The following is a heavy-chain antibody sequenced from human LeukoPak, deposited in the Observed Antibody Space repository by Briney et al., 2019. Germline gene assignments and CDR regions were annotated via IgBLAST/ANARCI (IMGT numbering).Heavy chain of an antibody. CDR2: INHSGST. CDR3: ARFYPPTHPFDP. Sequence: PSETLSLTCAVYGGSFSGYYWSWIRQPPGKGLEWIGEINHSGSTNYNPSLKSRVTISVDTSKNQFSLKLSSVTAADTAVYYCARFYPPTHPFDPWGQRTLVTVSS. J-gene: IGHJ5*02. V-gene: IGHV4-34*01. CDR1: GGSFSGYY.